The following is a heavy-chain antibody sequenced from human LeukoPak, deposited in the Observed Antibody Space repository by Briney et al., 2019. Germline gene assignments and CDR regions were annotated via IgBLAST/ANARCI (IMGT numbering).Heavy chain of an antibody. Sequence: GGSLRLSCAASGFTFSSYAMSWVRQAPGKGLEWVSYISGRGDNTYYADSEKRRFIISKENTKNTLFLQISILRADDTAVYYCGKESTMVRWGQGTLATVSS. CDR2: ISGRGDNT. D-gene: IGHD3-10*01. CDR3: GKESTMVR. J-gene: IGHJ4*02. CDR1: GFTFSSYA. V-gene: IGHV3-23*01.